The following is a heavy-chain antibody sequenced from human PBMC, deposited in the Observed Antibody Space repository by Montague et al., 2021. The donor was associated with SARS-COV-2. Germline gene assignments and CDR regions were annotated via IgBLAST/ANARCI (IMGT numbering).Heavy chain of an antibody. J-gene: IGHJ3*02. V-gene: IGHV4-38-2*02. Sequence: SETLSLTCTVSGYSISSGYCWGWIRQPPGKGLEWVGTIYHSGSTYFNPSLKSRVTISVDTSKNQFSLKMYSVTAADTAQFYCARDRTFRDGYLDAFEIWGQGTMVTVSS. D-gene: IGHD5-24*01. CDR3: ARDRTFRDGYLDAFEI. CDR1: GYSISSGYC. CDR2: IYHSGST.